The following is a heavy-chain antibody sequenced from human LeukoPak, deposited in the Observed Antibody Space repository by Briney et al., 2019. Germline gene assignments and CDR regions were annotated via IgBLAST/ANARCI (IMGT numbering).Heavy chain of an antibody. CDR1: GFTFSSYW. Sequence: RPGGSLRLSCAASGFTFSSYWMSWVRQAPGKGLEWVANIKQDGSEKYYVDSVKGRFTISRDNAKNSLYLQMNSLRAEDTAVYYCAGVTDVWGSYRFFDYWGQGTLVTVSS. J-gene: IGHJ4*02. V-gene: IGHV3-7*01. CDR3: AGVTDVWGSYRFFDY. D-gene: IGHD3-16*02. CDR2: IKQDGSEK.